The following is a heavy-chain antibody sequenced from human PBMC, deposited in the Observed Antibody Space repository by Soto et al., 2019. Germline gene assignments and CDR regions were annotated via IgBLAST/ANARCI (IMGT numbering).Heavy chain of an antibody. V-gene: IGHV4-59*12. D-gene: IGHD4-17*01. CDR3: ARLPIYGDYFDY. CDR2: IYYGGST. J-gene: IGHJ4*02. Sequence: SETLSLTCTVSGGPISSYYWSWIRQPPGKGLEWIGYIYYGGSTNYNPSLKSRVTISVDTSKNQFSLKLSSVTAADTAVYYCARLPIYGDYFDYWGQGTLVTVSS. CDR1: GGPISSYY.